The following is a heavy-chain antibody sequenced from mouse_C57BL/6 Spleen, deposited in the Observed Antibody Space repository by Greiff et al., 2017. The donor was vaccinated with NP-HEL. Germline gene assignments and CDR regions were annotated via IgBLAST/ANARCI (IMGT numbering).Heavy chain of an antibody. D-gene: IGHD2-4*01. V-gene: IGHV1-53*01. CDR3: ARSTYDYDEGPWFAY. Sequence: VQLQQPGTELVKPGASVKLSCKASGYTFTSYWMHWVKQRPGQGLEWIGNINPSNGGTNYNEKFKSQATLTVDKSSSTAYMQLSSLTSEDSAVYYCARSTYDYDEGPWFAYWGQGTLVTVSA. CDR2: INPSNGGT. CDR1: GYTFTSYW. J-gene: IGHJ3*01.